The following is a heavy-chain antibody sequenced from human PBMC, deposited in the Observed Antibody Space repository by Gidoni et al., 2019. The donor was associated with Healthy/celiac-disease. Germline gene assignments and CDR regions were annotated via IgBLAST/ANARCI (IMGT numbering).Heavy chain of an antibody. D-gene: IGHD6-19*01. CDR1: GFTFSDYD. Sequence: QVQLVESGGGLVKPGGSLRLPCAASGFTFSDYDISWTRRAPGKGLGWFSYTSSSFSTIYSADSVTGRVTISMANAKNSLYLQMNSLRAEDTAVYYCARAFCPAGTYYYYGMDVWGQGTTVTVSS. V-gene: IGHV3-11*01. CDR2: TSSSFSTI. CDR3: ARAFCPAGTYYYYGMDV. J-gene: IGHJ6*02.